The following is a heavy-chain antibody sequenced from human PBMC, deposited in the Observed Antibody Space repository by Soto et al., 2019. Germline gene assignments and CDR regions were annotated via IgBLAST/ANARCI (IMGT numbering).Heavy chain of an antibody. Sequence: SEILSLTCTVSGGSISSYYWSWIRQPPGKGLEWIGYIYYSGSTNYNPSLKSRVTISVDTSKNQFSLKLSSVTAADTPVYYCARVWGGAFDIWGQGTMVTVSS. D-gene: IGHD3-10*01. J-gene: IGHJ3*02. V-gene: IGHV4-59*01. CDR1: GGSISSYY. CDR3: ARVWGGAFDI. CDR2: IYYSGST.